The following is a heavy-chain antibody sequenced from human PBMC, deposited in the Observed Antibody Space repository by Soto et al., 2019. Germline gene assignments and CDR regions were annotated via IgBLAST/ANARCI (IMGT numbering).Heavy chain of an antibody. CDR1: GFTFKNYV. Sequence: EVQLLESGGELVQPGGSLRLSCAASGFTFKNYVMTWVRQAPGKGLDYVSSITASGDIDAYADSVRGRFTISRDNSRDTLFLQMRNLRVEDTAIYYCAKGSSREAYQWGQGTLVTVSS. V-gene: IGHV3-23*01. J-gene: IGHJ4*02. CDR3: AKGSSREAYQ. D-gene: IGHD2-2*01. CDR2: ITASGDID.